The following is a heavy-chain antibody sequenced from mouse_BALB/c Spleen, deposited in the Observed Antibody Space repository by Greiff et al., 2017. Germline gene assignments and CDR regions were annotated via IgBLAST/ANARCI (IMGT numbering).Heavy chain of an antibody. CDR1: GFTFSSYY. Sequence: EVKLVESGGGLVKLGGSLKLSCAASGFTFSSYYMSWVRQTPEKRLELVAAINSNGGSTYYPDTVKGRFTISRDNAKNTLYLQMSSLKSEDTALYYCARQYYYGPPGYFDVWGAGTTVTVSS. CDR3: ARQYYYGPPGYFDV. D-gene: IGHD1-1*01. V-gene: IGHV5-6-2*01. CDR2: INSNGGST. J-gene: IGHJ1*01.